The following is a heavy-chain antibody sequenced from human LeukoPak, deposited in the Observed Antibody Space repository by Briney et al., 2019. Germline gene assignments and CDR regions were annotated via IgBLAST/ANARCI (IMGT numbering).Heavy chain of an antibody. CDR2: IYTSGST. CDR1: GGSISSGSYY. V-gene: IGHV4-61*02. J-gene: IGHJ5*02. CDR3: ARGYGDYLNWFDP. D-gene: IGHD4-17*01. Sequence: PSQTLSLTFTVSGGSISSGSYYWSWIRQPAGKGLEWIGRIYTSGSTNYNPSLKSRVTISVDASKNQFSLKLSSVTAADTAVYYCARGYGDYLNWFDPWGQGTLVTVSS.